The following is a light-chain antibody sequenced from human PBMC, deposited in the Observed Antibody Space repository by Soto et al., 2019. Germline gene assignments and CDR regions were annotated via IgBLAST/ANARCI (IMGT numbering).Light chain of an antibody. J-gene: IGKJ2*01. V-gene: IGKV3-15*01. CDR3: QQYNKWPLYT. Sequence: EIEMTQSPGTLSVSPGERVTLSCRASQIVDINLAWYQQKPGHAPRLLIYGASVRAKGVPARFSGSGSGTEFTLTISSLQSEDFAVYYCQQYNKWPLYTFGQGTKLEIK. CDR1: QIVDIN. CDR2: GAS.